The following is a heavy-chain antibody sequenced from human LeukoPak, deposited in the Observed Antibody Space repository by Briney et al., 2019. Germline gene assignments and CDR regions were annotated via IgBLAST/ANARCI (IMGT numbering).Heavy chain of an antibody. CDR2: IYYSGTT. D-gene: IGHD2/OR15-2a*01. J-gene: IGHJ4*02. V-gene: IGHV4-39*01. CDR3: ARRLSTRSYYLDD. CDR1: GGSISFSSDY. Sequence: SETLSLTCTVSGGSISFSSDYWGWIRQPPGKGLEWIGDIYYSGTTNYNPSLKSRVTMSVDTSKNQFSLKLNPATAADTAVYYCARRLSTRSYYLDDWGQGTLVTVSS.